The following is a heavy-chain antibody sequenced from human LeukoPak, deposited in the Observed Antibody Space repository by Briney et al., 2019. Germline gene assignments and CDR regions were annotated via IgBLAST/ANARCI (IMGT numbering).Heavy chain of an antibody. CDR1: GFTFSSYA. Sequence: GGSLRLSCAASGFTFSSYAMHWARQAPGKGLEWVAVISYDGSNKYYADSVKGRFTISRDNSKNTLYLQMNSLRAEDTAVYYCARDVRGVMQFDYWGQGTLVTVSS. V-gene: IGHV3-30*04. J-gene: IGHJ4*02. CDR3: ARDVRGVMQFDY. D-gene: IGHD3-10*02. CDR2: ISYDGSNK.